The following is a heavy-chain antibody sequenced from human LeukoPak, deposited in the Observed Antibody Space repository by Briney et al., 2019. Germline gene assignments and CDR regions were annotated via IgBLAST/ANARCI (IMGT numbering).Heavy chain of an antibody. Sequence: VKVSCKASGGTFSSYAISWVRQAPGQGLEWMGGIIPIFGTANYAQKFQGRVTITADESTSTAYMELSSLRSEDTAVYYCAREVGATHYFDYWGQGTLVTVSS. CDR2: IIPIFGTA. CDR1: GGTFSSYA. J-gene: IGHJ4*02. CDR3: AREVGATHYFDY. V-gene: IGHV1-69*13. D-gene: IGHD1-26*01.